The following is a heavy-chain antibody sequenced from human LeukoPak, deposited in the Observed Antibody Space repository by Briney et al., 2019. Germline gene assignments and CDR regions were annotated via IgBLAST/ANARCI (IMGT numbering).Heavy chain of an antibody. V-gene: IGHV5-51*01. Sequence: GESLKISCTGSGYSFTRYWIGWVRQMPGKGLEWMGIIYPGDSDTRYSPSFQGQVAISADKSISTAYLQWSSLKASDTAMYYCARHSSSSEWFDPWGQGTLVTVSS. CDR1: GYSFTRYW. CDR3: ARHSSSSEWFDP. D-gene: IGHD6-6*01. J-gene: IGHJ5*02. CDR2: IYPGDSDT.